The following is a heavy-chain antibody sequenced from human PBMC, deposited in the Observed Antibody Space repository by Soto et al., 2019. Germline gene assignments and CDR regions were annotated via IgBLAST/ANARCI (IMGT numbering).Heavy chain of an antibody. Sequence: QVQLVQSGAEVKKPGASVKVSCKASGYTFPSIGISGLRRALDKGLGGMGWISAYNGNTNYAQKLQGRVTMTTDTSTSTAYMELRSLRSDDTAVYYCARDRLPGSSSWYLLNYWGQGTLVTVSS. CDR2: ISAYNGNT. D-gene: IGHD6-13*01. CDR1: GYTFPSIG. V-gene: IGHV1-18*01. J-gene: IGHJ4*02. CDR3: ARDRLPGSSSWYLLNY.